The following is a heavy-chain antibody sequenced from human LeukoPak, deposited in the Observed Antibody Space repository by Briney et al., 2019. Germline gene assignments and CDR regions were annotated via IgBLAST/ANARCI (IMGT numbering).Heavy chain of an antibody. Sequence: GRSLRLSCAASGFTFSHFGMHWVRQAPGKGLEWVAVIWSDGTNEYYADSVKGRFSISRDNSKNTVSLQMNSLRTEDTAVYYCARGGSAASTNWFDSWGQGTLVTVSS. CDR3: ARGGSAASTNWFDS. J-gene: IGHJ5*01. D-gene: IGHD1-26*01. CDR2: IWSDGTNE. V-gene: IGHV3-33*03. CDR1: GFTFSHFG.